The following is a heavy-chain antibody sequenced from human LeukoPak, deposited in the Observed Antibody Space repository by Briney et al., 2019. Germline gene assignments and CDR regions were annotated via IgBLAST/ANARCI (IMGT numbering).Heavy chain of an antibody. D-gene: IGHD2-2*02. CDR2: INHSGST. J-gene: IGHJ5*02. V-gene: IGHV4-34*01. CDR1: GGSFSGYY. CDR3: ARRVLARCSSTSCYTQKDNWFDP. Sequence: SETLSLTYAVYGGSFSGYYWSWIRQPPGKGLEWIGEINHSGSTNYNPSLKSRVTISVDTSKNQFSLKLSSVTAADTAVYYCARRVLARCSSTSCYTQKDNWFDPWGQGTLVTVSS.